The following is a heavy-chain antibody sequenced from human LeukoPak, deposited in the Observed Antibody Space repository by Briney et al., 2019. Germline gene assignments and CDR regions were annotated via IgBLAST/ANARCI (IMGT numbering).Heavy chain of an antibody. CDR3: ARWAAGD. CDR2: INAGNGNT. Sequence: ASVKVSCTASGYTFTSYAMHWVRQAPGQRLEWMGWINAGNGNTKYSQKFQGRVTITRDTSASTVYMELSGLRSEDTAVYYCARWAAGDWGQGTLVTVSS. J-gene: IGHJ4*02. V-gene: IGHV1-3*01. D-gene: IGHD3-10*01. CDR1: GYTFTSYA.